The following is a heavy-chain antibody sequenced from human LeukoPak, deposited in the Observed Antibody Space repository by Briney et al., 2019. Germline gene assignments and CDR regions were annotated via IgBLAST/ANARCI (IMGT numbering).Heavy chain of an antibody. CDR3: ARSELLQWLVPSLGETYFDY. CDR2: INPNSGGT. V-gene: IGHV1-2*06. CDR1: GYTFTGYY. Sequence: ASVKVSCKASGYTFTGYYMHWVRQAPGQGLEWMVRINPNSGGTNYAQKFQGRVTMTRDTSISTAYMELSRLRSDDTAVYYCARSELLQWLVPSLGETYFDYWGQGTLVTVSS. J-gene: IGHJ4*02. D-gene: IGHD6-19*01.